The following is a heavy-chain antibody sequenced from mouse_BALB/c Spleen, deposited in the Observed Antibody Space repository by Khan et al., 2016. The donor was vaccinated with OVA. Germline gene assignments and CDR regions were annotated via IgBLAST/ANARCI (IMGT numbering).Heavy chain of an antibody. CDR1: GYTFTDYA. J-gene: IGHJ2*01. V-gene: IGHV1S137*01. D-gene: IGHD2-3*01. CDR3: TRSAYDGYYDY. CDR2: ISTYSGNT. Sequence: QVRLQQSGPELVRPGVSVKISCKGSGYTFTDYAMHWVKQSHAKSLEWIGLISTYSGNTNYKQKFKGKATMTVDKSSSTAYMELARLTSEDSAIYYCTRSAYDGYYDYWGQGTTLTVSS.